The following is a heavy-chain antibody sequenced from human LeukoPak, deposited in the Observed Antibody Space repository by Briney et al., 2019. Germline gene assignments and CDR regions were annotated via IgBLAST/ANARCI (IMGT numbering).Heavy chain of an antibody. CDR2: ISSSGSTI. J-gene: IGHJ4*02. Sequence: GGSLRLSCAASGFTFSSYEMNWVRQAPGKGLEWVSYISSSGSTIYYADSVKGRFTISRDNAKNSLYLQMNSLRAEDTAVYYCARDTSSIVGPRFDYWGQGILVTVSS. CDR1: GFTFSSYE. V-gene: IGHV3-48*03. D-gene: IGHD1-26*01. CDR3: ARDTSSIVGPRFDY.